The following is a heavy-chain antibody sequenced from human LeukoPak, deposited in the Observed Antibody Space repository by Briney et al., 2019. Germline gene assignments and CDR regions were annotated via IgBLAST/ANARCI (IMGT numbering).Heavy chain of an antibody. CDR1: TFTLSTYW. CDR2: IKQDGGQK. CDR3: ALSGIGSGWQRKDV. Sequence: GGSLRLSCAASTFTLSTYWMSWVRQAPGKGLEWVANIKQDGGQKYYLDSVKGRFTVSRDNAKNSLYLQMNSLSAEDTAVYYCALSGIGSGWQRKDVWGQGTTVTVSS. D-gene: IGHD6-19*01. V-gene: IGHV3-7*02. J-gene: IGHJ6*02.